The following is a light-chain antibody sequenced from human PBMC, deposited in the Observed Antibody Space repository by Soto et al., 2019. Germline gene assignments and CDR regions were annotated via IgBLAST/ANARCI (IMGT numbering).Light chain of an antibody. CDR3: QQYYSYPRT. CDR2: DAS. Sequence: DIQMTQSPSSLSASVGNRVTITCQASQDIATYLNWYQQKPGKAPNLLIYDASNLETGVPSRFSGGGSGTHFTFTISCLQSEDFATYYCQQYYSYPRTFGQGTKVEIK. V-gene: IGKV1-33*01. CDR1: QDIATY. J-gene: IGKJ1*01.